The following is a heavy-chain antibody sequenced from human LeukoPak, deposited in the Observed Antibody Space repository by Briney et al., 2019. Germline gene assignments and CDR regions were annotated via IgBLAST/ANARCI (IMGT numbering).Heavy chain of an antibody. V-gene: IGHV4-31*03. CDR2: IYYSGST. CDR3: ARAYGYYDFWSGYHWPNWFDP. Sequence: SETLSLTCTVSGGSISSGGYYWSWIRQHPGQGLEWIGYIYYSGSTYYNPSLKRRVTISVDTSKNQFSLKPSSVPAADTAAYYCARAYGYYDFWSGYHWPNWFDPWGQGTLVTVSS. J-gene: IGHJ5*02. D-gene: IGHD3-3*01. CDR1: GGSISSGGYY.